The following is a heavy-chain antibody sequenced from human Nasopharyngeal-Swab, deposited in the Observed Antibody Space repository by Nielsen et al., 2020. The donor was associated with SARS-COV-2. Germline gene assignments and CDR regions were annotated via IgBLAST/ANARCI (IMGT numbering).Heavy chain of an antibody. CDR3: AKDSSAWYGRDDAFDI. J-gene: IGHJ3*02. D-gene: IGHD6-19*01. V-gene: IGHV3-30*18. Sequence: IRQPPGKGLEWVAVISHDGSNEHYADSVKGRFTISRDNSKNTLYLQMNSLRAEDTAVYYCAKDSSAWYGRDDAFDIWGQGTMVTVSS. CDR2: ISHDGSNE.